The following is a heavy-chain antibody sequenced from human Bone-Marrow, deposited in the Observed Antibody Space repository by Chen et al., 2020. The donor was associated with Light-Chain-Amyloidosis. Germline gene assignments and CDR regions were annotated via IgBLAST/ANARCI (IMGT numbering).Heavy chain of an antibody. Sequence: EVQLVESGGGLVQPGGSLRLSCAASGFTFSSYSMNWVRQAPGKGLEWVSYISSSSSTIYYADSVKGRFTISRDNAKNSLYLQMNSLRDEDTAVYYCARYPFYGLDYYYGMDVWGQGTTVTVSS. CDR3: ARYPFYGLDYYYGMDV. CDR2: ISSSSSTI. V-gene: IGHV3-48*02. CDR1: GFTFSSYS. D-gene: IGHD4-17*01. J-gene: IGHJ6*02.